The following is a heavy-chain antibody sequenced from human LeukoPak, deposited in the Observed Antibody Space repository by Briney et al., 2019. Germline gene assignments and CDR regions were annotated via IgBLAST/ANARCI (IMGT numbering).Heavy chain of an antibody. D-gene: IGHD4-23*01. CDR1: DDSITMYY. CDR3: ATLAGGDDAFDI. Sequence: SETLSLTCSVSDDSITMYYWTWIRQPPGKGLEWIGYVDHTGSTNYNPSLKSRVTISVDTSKNQFSLKLSSVTAADTAVYYCATLAGGDDAFDIWGQGTMVTVSS. V-gene: IGHV4-59*01. CDR2: VDHTGST. J-gene: IGHJ3*02.